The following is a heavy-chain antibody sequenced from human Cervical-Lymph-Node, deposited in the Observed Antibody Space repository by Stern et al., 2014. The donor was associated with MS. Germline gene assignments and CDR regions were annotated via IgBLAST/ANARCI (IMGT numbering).Heavy chain of an antibody. V-gene: IGHV3-30*01. CDR3: SRGGAVATSDYYFDY. CDR1: GFTFSYHA. D-gene: IGHD5-12*01. Sequence: MQLVESGGGVVQPGRSLRLSCAASGFTFSYHAMHWVRQAPGKGLEWVAVISYDGSDKNDADSVKGRFTISRDNSRTKLYLQMNRLGVYDTAVYYCSRGGAVATSDYYFDYWGQGILVTVSS. J-gene: IGHJ4*02. CDR2: ISYDGSDK.